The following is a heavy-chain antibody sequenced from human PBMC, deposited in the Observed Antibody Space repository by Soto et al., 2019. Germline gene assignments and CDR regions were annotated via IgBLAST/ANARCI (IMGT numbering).Heavy chain of an antibody. CDR2: ISYDGSNK. V-gene: IGHV3-30-3*01. CDR3: ARNYFSGSLKYSYGMDF. CDR1: GFTFSSYA. D-gene: IGHD3-10*01. Sequence: GGSLRLSCAASGFTFSSYAMHWVRQAPGKGLEWVAVISYDGSNKYYADSVKGRFTISRDNSKNTLYLQMNSLRAEDTAVYYCARNYFSGSLKYSYGMDFWCPGLMVTLSS. J-gene: IGHJ6*02.